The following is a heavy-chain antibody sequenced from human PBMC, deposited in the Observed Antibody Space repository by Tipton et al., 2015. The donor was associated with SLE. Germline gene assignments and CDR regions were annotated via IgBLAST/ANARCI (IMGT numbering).Heavy chain of an antibody. J-gene: IGHJ6*02. CDR1: GDSLSSNNYY. CDR3: ARHVGVAYYYAMDV. CDR2: IHYAGGT. Sequence: TLSLTCSVSGDSLSSNNYYGGWTRQSPAKGLEWIGTIHYAGGTYYNPSLRSRLTISVDTSKNQFSLRLSSVTAADTAMYYCARHVGVAYYYAMDVWGQGTTVVISS. D-gene: IGHD2-15*01. V-gene: IGHV4-39*01.